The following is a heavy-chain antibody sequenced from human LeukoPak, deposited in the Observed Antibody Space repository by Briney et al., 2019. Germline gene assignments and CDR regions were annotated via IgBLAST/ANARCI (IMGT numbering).Heavy chain of an antibody. CDR3: ARDVDSTMVLFDY. CDR2: ISGYNGNT. J-gene: IGHJ4*02. D-gene: IGHD4/OR15-4a*01. Sequence: ASVKVSCKASGYTFSSYGISWVRQAPGQGLEWMGXISGYNGNTKYAQKVQDRVTMTTDTSTSTAYMELRSLRSDDTAVYYCARDVDSTMVLFDYWGQGTLVTVSS. CDR1: GYTFSSYG. V-gene: IGHV1-18*01.